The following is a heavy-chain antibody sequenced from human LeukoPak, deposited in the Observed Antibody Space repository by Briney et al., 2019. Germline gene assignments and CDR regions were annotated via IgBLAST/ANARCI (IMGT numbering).Heavy chain of an antibody. CDR2: IGTAGEI. CDR3: ARAAYSSTWYSRYFDL. V-gene: IGHV3-13*01. Sequence: PGGSLRLSCAASAFTFRSYDMHWVRQATGKGLEWVSGIGTAGEIYYPGSVKGRFTISRENAKNSLYLQMNSLRAGDTAVYYCARAAYSSTWYSRYFDLWGRGTLVTVSS. D-gene: IGHD6-13*01. J-gene: IGHJ2*01. CDR1: AFTFRSYD.